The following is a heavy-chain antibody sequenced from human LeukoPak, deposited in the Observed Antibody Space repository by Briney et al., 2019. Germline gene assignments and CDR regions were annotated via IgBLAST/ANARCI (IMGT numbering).Heavy chain of an antibody. CDR3: ARDYTNNEAALFYFDY. D-gene: IGHD1/OR15-1a*01. CDR2: IRYDGSNK. CDR1: GFTFSSYG. J-gene: IGHJ4*02. V-gene: IGHV3-30*02. Sequence: GGSLRLSCAASGFTFSSYGMHWVRQAPGKGLEWVAFIRYDGSNKYYADSVKGRFTISRDNAKNSLYLQMNSLRVEDTAVYYCARDYTNNEAALFYFDYWGQGALVTVSS.